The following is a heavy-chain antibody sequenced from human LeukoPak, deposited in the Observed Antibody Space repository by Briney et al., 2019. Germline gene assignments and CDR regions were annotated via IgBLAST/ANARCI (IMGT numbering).Heavy chain of an antibody. CDR3: ARDNGYDAIYYYYYRMDV. D-gene: IGHD5-12*01. CDR2: IISSSTTI. J-gene: IGHJ6*02. CDR1: GFIFSTYN. Sequence: GGSLRLSCAASGFIFSTYNMNWVRQAPGKGREWISYIISSSTTINYADSVEGRFTISRDNARNSLYLQMDSLRHEDTAVYYCARDNGYDAIYYYYYRMDVWGQGTTVTVSS. V-gene: IGHV3-48*02.